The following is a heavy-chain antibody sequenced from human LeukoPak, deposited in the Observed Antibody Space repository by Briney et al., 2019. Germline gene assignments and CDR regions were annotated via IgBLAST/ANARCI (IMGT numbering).Heavy chain of an antibody. CDR3: AKGINGYLYYFDY. Sequence: PGRSLRLSCAASGFTFSSYAMSWVRQAPGKGLEWVSAISGSGGNTYYADSVKGRFTISRDNSKNTLYLQMNALRAGDTAVYYCAKGINGYLYYFDYWGQGTLVTVSS. CDR1: GFTFSSYA. J-gene: IGHJ4*02. CDR2: ISGSGGNT. V-gene: IGHV3-23*01. D-gene: IGHD2-8*01.